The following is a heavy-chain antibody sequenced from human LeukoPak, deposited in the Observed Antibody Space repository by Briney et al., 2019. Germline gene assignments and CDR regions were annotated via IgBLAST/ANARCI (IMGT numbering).Heavy chain of an antibody. J-gene: IGHJ4*02. CDR1: EFSVRSNY. CDR3: ASGPSGYHHT. V-gene: IGHV3-66*01. Sequence: GGSLRLSCAASEFSVRSNYMTWVRQAAGKGREWVSRSYSGGRTYYAESVNGGFTISRDNSKTTPYLQMNSRRAEHTDVYYCASGPSGYHHTGGQGTLVTVSS. D-gene: IGHD5-12*01. CDR2: SYSGGRT.